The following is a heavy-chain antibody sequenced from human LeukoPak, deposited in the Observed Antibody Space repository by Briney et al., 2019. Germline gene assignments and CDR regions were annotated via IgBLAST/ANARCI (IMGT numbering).Heavy chain of an antibody. D-gene: IGHD6-19*01. CDR1: GYSISRGYY. CDR3: AREEAVALDAFDI. J-gene: IGHJ3*02. CDR2: IYHSGST. Sequence: SETLSLTCTVSGYSISRGYYWGWIRQPPGKGLEWIGSIYHSGSTYYNPSLKSRVTISVDTSKNQLSLKLSSVTAADTAVYYCAREEAVALDAFDIWGQGTMVTVSS. V-gene: IGHV4-38-2*02.